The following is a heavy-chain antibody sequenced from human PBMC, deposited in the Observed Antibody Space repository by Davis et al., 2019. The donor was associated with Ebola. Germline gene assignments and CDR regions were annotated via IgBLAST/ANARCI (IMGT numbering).Heavy chain of an antibody. CDR3: ARDDGTVTTWAMDV. V-gene: IGHV3-64*01. Sequence: GGSLRLSCAASGFTFSSYAMHWVRQAPGKGLEYVLAISSNGGSTYYANSVKGRFTISRDNSKNTLYLQMGSLRAEDMAVYYCARDDGTVTTWAMDVWGQGTTVTVSS. CDR2: ISSNGGST. J-gene: IGHJ6*02. CDR1: GFTFSSYA. D-gene: IGHD4-17*01.